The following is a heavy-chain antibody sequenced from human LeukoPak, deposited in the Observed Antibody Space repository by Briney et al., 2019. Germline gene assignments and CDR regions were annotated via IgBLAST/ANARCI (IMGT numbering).Heavy chain of an antibody. CDR3: AGIAAAGTLETFDI. V-gene: IGHV4-34*01. CDR2: INHSGST. CDR1: GGSFSGYY. J-gene: IGHJ3*02. D-gene: IGHD6-13*01. Sequence: PSETLSLTCAVYGGSFSGYYWSWIRQPPGKGLEWIGEINHSGSTNYNPSLKSRVTISVDTSKNQFSLKLSSVTAADTAAYYCAGIAAAGTLETFDIWGQGTMVTVSS.